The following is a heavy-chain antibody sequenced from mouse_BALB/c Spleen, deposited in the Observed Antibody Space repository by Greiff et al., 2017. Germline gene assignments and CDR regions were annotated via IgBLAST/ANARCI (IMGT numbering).Heavy chain of an antibody. Sequence: VQRVESGPGLVAPSQSLSITCTVSGFSLTSYGVHWVRQPPGKGLEWLGVIWAGGSTNYNSALMSRLSISKDNSKSQVFLKMNSLQTDDTAMYYCARDRGNWDRFAYWGQGTLVTVSA. CDR2: IWAGGST. CDR1: GFSLTSYG. D-gene: IGHD4-1*01. CDR3: ARDRGNWDRFAY. J-gene: IGHJ3*01. V-gene: IGHV2-9*02.